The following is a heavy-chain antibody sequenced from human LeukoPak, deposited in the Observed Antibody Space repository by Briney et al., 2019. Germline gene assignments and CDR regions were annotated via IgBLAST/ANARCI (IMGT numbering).Heavy chain of an antibody. V-gene: IGHV1-2*02. CDR2: INPHSGGT. CDR1: VYTFTEYY. J-gene: IGHJ4*02. D-gene: IGHD1-26*01. CDR3: ARDMDSGPDFFDY. Sequence: ASVTVSCTASVYTFTEYYMHWVRQAPGHGREGMGWINPHSGGTDHAQKFQGRVTMTRDTSISTAYMELSRLRSDDTAVYFCARDMDSGPDFFDYWGLGTLVTASS.